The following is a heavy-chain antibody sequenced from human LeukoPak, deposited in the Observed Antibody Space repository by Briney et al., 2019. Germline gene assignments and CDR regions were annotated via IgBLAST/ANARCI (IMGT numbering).Heavy chain of an antibody. Sequence: GGSLRLSCAASGFTFSGYSMNWVRQAPGKGLEWVSSISSSSSYIYYADSVRGRFTISRDNAKNSLYLQVNSLRAEDTAVYYCARGLTGTTADYWGQGTLVTVSS. V-gene: IGHV3-21*01. J-gene: IGHJ4*02. CDR1: GFTFSGYS. CDR3: ARGLTGTTADY. D-gene: IGHD1-7*01. CDR2: ISSSSSYI.